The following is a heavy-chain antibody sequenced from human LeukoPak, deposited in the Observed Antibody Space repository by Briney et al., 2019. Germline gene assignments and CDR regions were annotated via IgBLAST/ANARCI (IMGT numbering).Heavy chain of an antibody. CDR1: GFIFTTYS. CDR2: ISSTSSYI. J-gene: IGHJ3*02. V-gene: IGHV3-21*01. CDR3: ARDRTGPDAFDI. Sequence: GGSLRLSCAASGFIFTTYSLISVRQAPGKGLEWASSISSTSSYIYYADSVKGRFTFSRDNAKNSLYLQINSLRVEDMAGYYCARDRTGPDAFDIWGQGTMVTASS.